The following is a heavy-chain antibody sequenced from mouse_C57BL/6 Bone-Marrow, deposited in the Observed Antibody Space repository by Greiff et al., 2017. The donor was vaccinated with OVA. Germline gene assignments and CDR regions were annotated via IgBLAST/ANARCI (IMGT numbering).Heavy chain of an antibody. CDR3: ARPVYDGYYDWYFDV. D-gene: IGHD2-3*01. V-gene: IGHV5-17*01. J-gene: IGHJ1*03. CDR2: ISSGSSTI. CDR1: GFTFSDYG. Sequence: EVMLVESGGGLVKPGGSLKLSCAASGFTFSDYGMHWVRQAPEKGLEWVAYISSGSSTIYYADTVKGRFTISRDKAKNTLFLQMTSLRSEDTAMYYCARPVYDGYYDWYFDVWGTGTTVTVSS.